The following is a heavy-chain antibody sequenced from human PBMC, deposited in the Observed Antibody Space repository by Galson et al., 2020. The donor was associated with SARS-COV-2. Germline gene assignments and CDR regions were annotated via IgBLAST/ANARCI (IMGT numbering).Heavy chain of an antibody. CDR1: GSTFSSYG. CDR2: IWYDGSNK. J-gene: IGHJ4*02. D-gene: IGHD3-22*01. CDR3: ARDHAKYYDSQGDY. Sequence: GGSLRLSCAASGSTFSSYGMHWVRKAPGTGLEWVAVIWYDGSNKYYADSGKGRFTISRDNSKNTLYLQMTSLRAEDTAVYYCARDHAKYYDSQGDYWGQGTLVTVSS. V-gene: IGHV3-33*01.